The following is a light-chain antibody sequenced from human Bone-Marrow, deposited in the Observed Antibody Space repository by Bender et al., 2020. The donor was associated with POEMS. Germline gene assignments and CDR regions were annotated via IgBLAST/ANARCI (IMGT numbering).Light chain of an antibody. CDR2: GVT. CDR3: SSWDDSLSGWV. J-gene: IGLJ3*02. Sequence: QSALAQPASVSGSPGQSVTISCTGTNSDVGGYNYVSWYQQKSGKAPTVVIYGVTKRPSGVSDRFSGSKSGNTASLTISDIQSEDEGDYYCSSWDDSLSGWVFGGGTKLTVL. CDR1: NSDVGGYNY. V-gene: IGLV2-11*01.